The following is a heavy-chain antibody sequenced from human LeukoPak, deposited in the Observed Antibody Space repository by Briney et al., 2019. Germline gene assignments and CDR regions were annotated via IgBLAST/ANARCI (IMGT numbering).Heavy chain of an antibody. CDR2: IYHSGST. CDR1: GGSISSGGYY. V-gene: IGHV4-30-2*01. Sequence: SQTLSLTCTVSGGSISSGGYYWSWIRQPPGKGLEWIGEIYHSGSTNYNPSLKSRVTISVDKSKNQFSLKLSSVTAADTAVYYCARAGISSITMVRAPNYWGQGTLVTVSS. D-gene: IGHD3-10*01. CDR3: ARAGISSITMVRAPNY. J-gene: IGHJ4*02.